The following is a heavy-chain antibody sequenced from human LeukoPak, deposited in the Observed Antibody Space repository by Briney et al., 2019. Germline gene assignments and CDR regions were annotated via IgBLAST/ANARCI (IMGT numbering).Heavy chain of an antibody. Sequence: MTSETLSLTCAAYGGSFSGYYWSWIRQPPGKGLEWIGEINHSGSTNYNPSLKSRVTISVDTSKNQFSLKLSSVTAADTAVYYCAREDRNGDYGGADYWGQGTLVTVSS. CDR3: AREDRNGDYGGADY. D-gene: IGHD4-17*01. CDR2: INHSGST. J-gene: IGHJ4*02. V-gene: IGHV4-34*01. CDR1: GGSFSGYY.